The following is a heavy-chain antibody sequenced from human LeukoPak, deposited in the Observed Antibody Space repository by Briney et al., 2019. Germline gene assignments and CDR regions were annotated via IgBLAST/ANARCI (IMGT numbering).Heavy chain of an antibody. CDR3: TRMTTGPDY. V-gene: IGHV4-34*01. CDR1: GVSFDDYY. Sequence: SETLSLTCAVSGVSFDDYYWAWVRQTPAKGLEWIGENNHSGYTNDSPSLKSRVTLSIDTSRQQFSLNLRSVTLADAGFYYCTRMTTGPDYWGQGTLVTVSS. CDR2: NNHSGYT. J-gene: IGHJ4*02. D-gene: IGHD4-17*01.